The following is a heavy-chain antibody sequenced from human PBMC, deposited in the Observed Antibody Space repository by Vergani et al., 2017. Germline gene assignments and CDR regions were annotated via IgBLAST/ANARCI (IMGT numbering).Heavy chain of an antibody. CDR1: GFILSSYG. V-gene: IGHV3-30*18. CDR3: AKDYYDSSGYWHAFDI. J-gene: IGHJ3*02. Sequence: QVQLVESGGGVVQPGRSLRLSCAASGFILSSYGMHWVRQAPGKGLEWVAVISYDESNKYYADSVKGRFTISRDNSKNTLYLQMNSLRAEDTAVYYCAKDYYDSSGYWHAFDIWGQGTMVTVSS. CDR2: ISYDESNK. D-gene: IGHD3-22*01.